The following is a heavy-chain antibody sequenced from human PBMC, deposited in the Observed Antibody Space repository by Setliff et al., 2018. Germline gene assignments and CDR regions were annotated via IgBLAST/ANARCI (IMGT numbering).Heavy chain of an antibody. CDR2: INHSGST. V-gene: IGHV4-34*01. CDR1: GGSISDYY. D-gene: IGHD2-2*02. Sequence: KTSETLSLTCGGYGGSISDYYWSWIRQPPGKGLEWIGEINHSGSTNYNPSLKSRVTISVDTSKNQFSLKLSSVTAADTAVYYCARGYCSNTSCYRPDIDYYYYYMDVWGKGATVTVS. CDR3: ARGYCSNTSCYRPDIDYYYYYMDV. J-gene: IGHJ6*03.